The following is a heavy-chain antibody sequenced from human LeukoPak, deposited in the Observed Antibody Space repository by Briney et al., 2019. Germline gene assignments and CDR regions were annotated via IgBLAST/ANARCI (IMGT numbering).Heavy chain of an antibody. Sequence: GGSLRLSCAASGFTFSDYYMSWILQAPGKGLEWVSYISSSGSTIYYADSVKGRFTISRDNAKNSLYLQMNSLRAEDTAVYYCARDLRAAAGTRIDYWGQGTLVTVSS. V-gene: IGHV3-11*01. CDR2: ISSSGSTI. CDR3: ARDLRAAAGTRIDY. CDR1: GFTFSDYY. D-gene: IGHD6-13*01. J-gene: IGHJ4*02.